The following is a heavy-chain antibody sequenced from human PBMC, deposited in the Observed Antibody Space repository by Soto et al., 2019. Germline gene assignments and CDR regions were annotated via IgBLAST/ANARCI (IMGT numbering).Heavy chain of an antibody. J-gene: IGHJ6*02. CDR2: IYYSGST. Sequence: SETLSLTCPVSGCYVSSGSCYWSWIRQPPGKGLEWIGYIYYSGSTNYNPSLKSRVTISVDTSKNQFSLKLSSVTAADTAVYYCARESVPAAMGDYYYGMDVWGQGTKVTVSS. CDR3: ARESVPAAMGDYYYGMDV. CDR1: GCYVSSGSCY. D-gene: IGHD2-2*01. V-gene: IGHV4-61*01.